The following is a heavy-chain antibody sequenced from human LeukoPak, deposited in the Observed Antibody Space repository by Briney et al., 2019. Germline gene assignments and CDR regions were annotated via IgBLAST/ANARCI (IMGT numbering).Heavy chain of an antibody. D-gene: IGHD3-22*01. J-gene: IGHJ4*02. CDR1: GFNLNDYA. CDR2: IKEDGTEK. CDR3: AREVVLSTSAWFEY. V-gene: IGHV3-7*01. Sequence: GGSLRLSCSASGFNLNDYAMSWVRQAPGKGLEWVANIKEDGTEKYYQDSVKGRFTISRDNAKNSLYLQMNSLRAEDTAVYYCAREVVLSTSAWFEYWGQGTLVTVSS.